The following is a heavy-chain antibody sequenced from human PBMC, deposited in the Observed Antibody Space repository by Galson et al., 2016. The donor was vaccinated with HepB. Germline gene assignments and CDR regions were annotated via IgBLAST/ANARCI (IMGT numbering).Heavy chain of an antibody. J-gene: IGHJ3*01. D-gene: IGHD4-11*01. V-gene: IGHV3-30*04. CDR1: GFSFSSQA. Sequence: SLRLSCAASGFSFSSQAMYWVRQAPGKGLEWVAFISYDERTKYYTDSVKGRFTVSRDSSKYTLSLQMNSLRLEDTAVYYCAASPATTEVPEGYALDFWGQGTMVTVSS. CDR2: ISYDERTK. CDR3: AASPATTEVPEGYALDF.